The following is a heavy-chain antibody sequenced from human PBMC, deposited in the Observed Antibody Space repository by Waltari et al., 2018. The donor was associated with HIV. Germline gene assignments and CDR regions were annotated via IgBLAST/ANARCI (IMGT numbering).Heavy chain of an antibody. D-gene: IGHD3-3*01. Sequence: QVQLVQSGSELKKPGASVKVSCKASGYTFTSNAINWVRQAPGQGPEWMGWNNTNAGNPTYAQDYIGLLVFSLDTSVSTAFLQISSLKPEDTAVYYCARSTKKTVVTISYWWFDLWGRGTLVTVSS. CDR2: NNTNAGNP. CDR1: GYTFTSNA. J-gene: IGHJ2*01. V-gene: IGHV7-4-1*02. CDR3: ARSTKKTVVTISYWWFDL.